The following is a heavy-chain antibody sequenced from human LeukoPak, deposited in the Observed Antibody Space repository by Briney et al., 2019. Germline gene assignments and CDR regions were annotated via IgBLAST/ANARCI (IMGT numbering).Heavy chain of an antibody. D-gene: IGHD3-3*01. CDR1: GFSFNMYG. CDR3: AKDPSTLLPDADY. J-gene: IGHJ4*02. V-gene: IGHV3-23*01. Sequence: GGSLRLSCVGSGFSFNMYGMAGVRDIPGKGVEGVATISDNSDGKHLADSVKGRFAISRDNSKNTVYLQTNTLRTEASAVYYCAKDPSTLLPDADYWGPGTLVTASS. CDR2: ISDNSDGK.